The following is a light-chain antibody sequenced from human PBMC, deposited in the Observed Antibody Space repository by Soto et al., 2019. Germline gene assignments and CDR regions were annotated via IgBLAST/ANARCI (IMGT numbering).Light chain of an antibody. CDR2: EVS. V-gene: IGLV2-8*01. J-gene: IGLJ1*01. CDR1: SSDVGGYNY. Sequence: QSALTQPPSASGSPGQSVTISCPGTSSDVGGYNYVSWYQQHPGKAPKLMIYEVSKRPSGVPDRFSGSKSGNTASLTVSGLHAADEADYYCSSYAGSNRVFGTGTKLTVL. CDR3: SSYAGSNRV.